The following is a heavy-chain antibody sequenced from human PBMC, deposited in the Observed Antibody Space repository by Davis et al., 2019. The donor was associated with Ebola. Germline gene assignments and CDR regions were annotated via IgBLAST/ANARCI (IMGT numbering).Heavy chain of an antibody. Sequence: ASVKVSCKASGYTFTSYYMHWVRQAPGQGLEWMGVINPSGGSTSYAQRLQGRVTMTRDTSTSTVYLELSSLKSEDTAVYCCATDRAPTYFFDTSAYYIYYFDYWGQGTLVTVSS. CDR2: INPSGGST. V-gene: IGHV1-46*03. D-gene: IGHD3-22*01. CDR1: GYTFTSYY. CDR3: ATDRAPTYFFDTSAYYIYYFDY. J-gene: IGHJ4*02.